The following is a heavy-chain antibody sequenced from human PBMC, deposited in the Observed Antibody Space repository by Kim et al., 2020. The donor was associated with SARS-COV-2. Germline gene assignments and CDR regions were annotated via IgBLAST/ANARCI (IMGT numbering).Heavy chain of an antibody. V-gene: IGHV5-10-1*01. CDR3: ARLFPSLTTDYSYYGMDV. J-gene: IGHJ6*02. CDR2: VTPSDSYP. Sequence: WMGRVTPSDSYPKYSPSFQGHVTISADKSISTAYLQWSSLKASDTAMYYCARLFPSLTTDYSYYGMDVWGQGTTVTVSS.